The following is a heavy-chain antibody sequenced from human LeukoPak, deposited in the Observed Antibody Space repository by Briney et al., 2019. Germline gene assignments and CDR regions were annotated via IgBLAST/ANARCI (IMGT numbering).Heavy chain of an antibody. V-gene: IGHV4-39*07. J-gene: IGHJ3*02. CDR2: IYYSGNT. Sequence: SETLSLTCTVSGDSISTSNSYWGWIRQPPGKGLERIGSIYYSGNTYYNASLKSRVTISVDTSKNQFSLKLTSVTAADTATYYCARGAYYYASSGFFTFHIWGQGTMVTVSS. D-gene: IGHD3-22*01. CDR1: GDSISTSNSY. CDR3: ARGAYYYASSGFFTFHI.